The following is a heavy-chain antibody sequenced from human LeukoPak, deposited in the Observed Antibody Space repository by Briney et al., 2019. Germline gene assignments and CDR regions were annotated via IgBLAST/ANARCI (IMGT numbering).Heavy chain of an antibody. J-gene: IGHJ4*02. CDR3: ARAGRGVLSGWYYFDY. D-gene: IGHD6-19*01. Sequence: SETLSLTCTVSGGSISSYYWSWIRQPAGKGLEWIGRIYTSGSTNYNPSLESRVTMSVDTSKNQFSLKLSSVTAADTAVYYCARAGRGVLSGWYYFDYWGQGTLVTVSS. V-gene: IGHV4-4*07. CDR2: IYTSGST. CDR1: GGSISSYY.